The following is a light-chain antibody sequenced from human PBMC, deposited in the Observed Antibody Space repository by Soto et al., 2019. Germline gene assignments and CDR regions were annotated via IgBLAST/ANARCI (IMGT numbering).Light chain of an antibody. Sequence: QSVLTQPRSVSGSPGQSVTISCTGTSSDVGGYNYVSWYQQHPGKAPKLMIYDVSKRPSGVPDRFSGSKSGNTASLTISGPQLEEEADYYSSPYAGSSYVLGTGTKATVL. CDR2: DVS. J-gene: IGLJ1*01. V-gene: IGLV2-11*01. CDR3: SPYAGSSYV. CDR1: SSDVGGYNY.